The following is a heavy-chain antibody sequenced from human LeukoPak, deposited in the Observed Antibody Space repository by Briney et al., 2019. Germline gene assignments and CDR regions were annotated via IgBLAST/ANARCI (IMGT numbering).Heavy chain of an antibody. V-gene: IGHV3-30*03. D-gene: IGHD4-23*01. J-gene: IGHJ3*02. CDR1: GFTLSSYG. Sequence: TGGSLRLSCAASGFTLSSYGMHWVRQAPGKGLEWVAVISYDGSNKYYADSVKGRFTISRDNSKNTLYPQMNSLRAEDTAVYYCATLTPSENDGGNGGDDAFDIWGQGTMVTVSS. CDR2: ISYDGSNK. CDR3: ATLTPSENDGGNGGDDAFDI.